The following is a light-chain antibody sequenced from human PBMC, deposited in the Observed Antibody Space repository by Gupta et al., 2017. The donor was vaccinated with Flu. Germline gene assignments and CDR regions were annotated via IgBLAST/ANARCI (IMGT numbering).Light chain of an antibody. V-gene: IGKV1-5*03. CDR2: KAS. Sequence: DIQMTQSPSTLSASVGDRVTITCRASQSISRGLAWNQQKPGKAPKLLIYKASTLDSGVPSRFSGSGVGTEFTLTISSLQPDDSATYYCQQYNNYWTFGQGTKVEIK. CDR1: QSISRG. CDR3: QQYNNYWT. J-gene: IGKJ1*01.